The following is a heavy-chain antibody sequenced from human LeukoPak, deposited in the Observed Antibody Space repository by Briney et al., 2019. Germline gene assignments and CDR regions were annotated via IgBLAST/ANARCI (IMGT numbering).Heavy chain of an antibody. CDR2: IIPIFGTA. J-gene: IGHJ3*02. V-gene: IGHV1-69*06. CDR1: GGTFNSYA. D-gene: IGHD4-17*01. Sequence: SVKVSCKASGGTFNSYAISWVRQAPGQGLEWMGGIIPIFGTANYAQKFQGRVTITADKSTSTAYMELSSLRSEDTAVYYCARVRRGDYVAFDIWGQGTMVTVSS. CDR3: ARVRRGDYVAFDI.